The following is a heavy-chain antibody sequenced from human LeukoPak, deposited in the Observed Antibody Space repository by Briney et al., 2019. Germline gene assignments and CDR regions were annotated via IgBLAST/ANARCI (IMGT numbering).Heavy chain of an antibody. CDR2: ISGSGGST. D-gene: IGHD1-26*01. J-gene: IGHJ3*02. CDR3: AKGPEGVGDAFDI. CDR1: GFRFDDYG. Sequence: GGSLRLSCAASGFRFDDYGMSWVRQAPGKGLEWVSAISGSGGSTYYADSVKGRFTISRDNSKNTLYLQMNSLRAEDTAVYYCAKGPEGVGDAFDIWGQGTMVTVSS. V-gene: IGHV3-23*01.